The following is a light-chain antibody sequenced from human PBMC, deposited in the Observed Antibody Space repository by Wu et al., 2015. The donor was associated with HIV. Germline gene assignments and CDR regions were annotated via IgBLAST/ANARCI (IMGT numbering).Light chain of an antibody. CDR2: AAS. V-gene: IGKV3-15*01. CDR3: QQYKDWPT. Sequence: EVVMTQSPATLSVSPGERATLSCRASQSVGNNLAWYQQKPGQAPRLLIYAASTRATGIPGRFSGSGSGTEFTLTISSVQSEDSAVYFCQQYKDWPTFGQGTKVEIK. J-gene: IGKJ2*01. CDR1: QSVGNN.